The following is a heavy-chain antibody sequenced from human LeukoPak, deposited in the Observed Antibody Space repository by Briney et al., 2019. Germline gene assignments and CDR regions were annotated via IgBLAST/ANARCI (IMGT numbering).Heavy chain of an antibody. CDR1: GGSISSYY. V-gene: IGHV4-59*08. Sequence: SETLSLTCTVSGGSISSYYWSWIRQPPGKGLEWIGYIYYRGSTNYNPSLKSRVTISVDTSKNQFSLKLSFVAAAGTAVYYCARHGAAAGRIFDYWGQGTLVTVSS. D-gene: IGHD6-13*01. CDR2: IYYRGST. CDR3: ARHGAAAGRIFDY. J-gene: IGHJ4*02.